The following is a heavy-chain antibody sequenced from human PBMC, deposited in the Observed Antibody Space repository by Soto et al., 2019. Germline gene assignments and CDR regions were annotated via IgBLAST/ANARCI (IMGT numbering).Heavy chain of an antibody. V-gene: IGHV3-11*01. D-gene: IGHD5-18*01. CDR2: ISSGSTV. J-gene: IGHJ4*02. CDR1: GFISSDYY. CDR3: ARVRNSFLDY. Sequence: GGSLRLSCAASGFISSDYYMSWIRQAPGKGLEWVSCISSGSTVYYADSVKGRFTISRDNAKNSLYLQMNSLRAEDTAVYYCARVRNSFLDYWGQGTLVTVSS.